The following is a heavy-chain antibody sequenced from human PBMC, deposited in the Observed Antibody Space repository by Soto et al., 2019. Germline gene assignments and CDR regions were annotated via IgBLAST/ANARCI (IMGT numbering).Heavy chain of an antibody. CDR3: ARDHLMRMNWFDP. J-gene: IGHJ5*02. Sequence: AGGSLRLSSAASGGTFINYGMNWVLQAPGKGLEWVSSISSSSSYIYYADSVKGRFTISRDNAKNSLYLQMNSLRAEDTAVYYCARDHLMRMNWFDPWGQGTLVTVSS. CDR1: GGTFINYG. D-gene: IGHD3-16*01. CDR2: ISSSSSYI. V-gene: IGHV3-21*01.